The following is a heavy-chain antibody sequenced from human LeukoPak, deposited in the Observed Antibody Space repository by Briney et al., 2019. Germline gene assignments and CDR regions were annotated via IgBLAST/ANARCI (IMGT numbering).Heavy chain of an antibody. CDR2: IYYSGST. Sequence: SETLSLTCSVSGGSISSSGYYWDWLRQSPGKGLEWIGSIYYSGSTYYNPSLKSRVTISVDTSKNQVSLKLSSVTAADTALYYCGRYSSSGFAFETWGQGTLVTVSS. V-gene: IGHV4-39*01. CDR3: GRYSSSGFAFET. D-gene: IGHD6-6*01. CDR1: GGSISSSGYY. J-gene: IGHJ5*02.